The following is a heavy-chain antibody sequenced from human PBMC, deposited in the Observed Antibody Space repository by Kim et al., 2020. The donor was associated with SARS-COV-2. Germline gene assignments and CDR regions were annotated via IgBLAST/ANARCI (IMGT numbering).Heavy chain of an antibody. J-gene: IGHJ4*02. V-gene: IGHV3-33*06. Sequence: GALRLSCVASGFTFSSYGMHWVRQAPGKGLEWVAVIWYDGSKKYYVDSVKGRFTISRDNSKNTLYLQMNSLRSEDTAVYYCANGGSSSSWAHLYWGQGTLVTVSS. D-gene: IGHD2-2*01. CDR1: GFTFSSYG. CDR2: IWYDGSKK. CDR3: ANGGSSSSWAHLY.